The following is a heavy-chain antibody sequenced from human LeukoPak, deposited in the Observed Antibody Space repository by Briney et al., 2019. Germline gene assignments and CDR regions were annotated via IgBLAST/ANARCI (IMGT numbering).Heavy chain of an antibody. CDR2: IIPMLERT. V-gene: IGHV1-69*13. Sequence: ASVKVSCKSSADNFSSYLITWVRQAPGQGLEWVGGIIPMLERTNHAQRFQGRVTMTADESTSTAYMELRSLRSDDTAVYYCARRWEGLDYWGQGTQVTVSS. D-gene: IGHD1-26*01. J-gene: IGHJ4*02. CDR1: ADNFSSYL. CDR3: ARRWEGLDY.